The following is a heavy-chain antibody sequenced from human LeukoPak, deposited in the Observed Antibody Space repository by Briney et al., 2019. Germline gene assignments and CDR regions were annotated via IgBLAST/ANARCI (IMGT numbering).Heavy chain of an antibody. CDR3: ARAGPLSRDILTGYHYYYGMDV. J-gene: IGHJ6*02. D-gene: IGHD3-9*01. CDR1: GGSISSGGYY. CDR2: IYYSGST. V-gene: IGHV4-31*03. Sequence: SETLSLTCTVSGGSISSGGYYWSWIRQHPGKGLEWIGYIYYSGSTYYNPSLKSRVTISVDTSKNQFSLKLSSVTAADTAVYYCARAGPLSRDILTGYHYYYGMDVWGQGTTVTVSS.